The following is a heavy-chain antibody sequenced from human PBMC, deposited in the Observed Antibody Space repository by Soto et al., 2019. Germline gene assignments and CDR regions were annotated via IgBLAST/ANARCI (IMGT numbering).Heavy chain of an antibody. CDR3: ASSGSYAGAYYYYGMDV. J-gene: IGHJ6*02. CDR2: IDPSYSYT. CDR1: GYSFTSYW. V-gene: IGHV5-10-1*01. D-gene: IGHD1-26*01. Sequence: PGESLKISCKGSGYSFTSYWISWVRQMPGKGLEWMGRIDPSYSYTNYSPSFQGHVTISADKSISTAYLQWSSLKASDTAMYYCASSGSYAGAYYYYGMDVWGQGTTVTVSS.